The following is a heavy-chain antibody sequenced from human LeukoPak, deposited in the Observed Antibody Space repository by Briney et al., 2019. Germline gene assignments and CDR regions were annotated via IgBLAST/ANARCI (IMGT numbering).Heavy chain of an antibody. D-gene: IGHD1-26*01. CDR2: ISAYNGNT. CDR3: ASGGVGENYYYYGMDV. Sequence: GASVKVSCKASGYTFTSYGISWVRQAPGQGLEWMGWISAYNGNTNYAQKLQGRVTMTTDTSTSTAYMELRSLRSDDTAVYYCASGGVGENYYYYGMDVWGQGTTVTVSS. J-gene: IGHJ6*02. V-gene: IGHV1-18*01. CDR1: GYTFTSYG.